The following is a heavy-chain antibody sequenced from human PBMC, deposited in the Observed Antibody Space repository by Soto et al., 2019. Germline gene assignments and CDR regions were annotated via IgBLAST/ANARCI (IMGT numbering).Heavy chain of an antibody. D-gene: IGHD3-3*01. CDR3: ARARRGVVFEY. J-gene: IGHJ4*02. Sequence: GASVKASSEACGDRFTSSYRYWVQQATGQGLEWMGWMNPNSGNTGYAQKFQGRVTMTRNTSISTAYMELSSLRSEDTAVYYCARARRGVVFEYLGQGTLVTV. V-gene: IGHV1-8*01. CDR2: MNPNSGNT. CDR1: GDRFTSSY.